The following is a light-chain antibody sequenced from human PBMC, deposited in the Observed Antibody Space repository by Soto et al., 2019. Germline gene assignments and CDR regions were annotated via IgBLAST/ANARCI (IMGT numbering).Light chain of an antibody. V-gene: IGKV1-9*01. CDR1: HDISTY. CDR2: EAS. CDR3: QQLNTLPFT. J-gene: IGKJ5*01. Sequence: DIQLTPSPSLLSASVGDRVTLTCRASHDISTYLAWYQQKPGKAPKLLTYEASTLQSGVPSRFSGSGSGTEFTLTISGLLPEDFATYHCQQLNTLPFTFGQGTRLEIK.